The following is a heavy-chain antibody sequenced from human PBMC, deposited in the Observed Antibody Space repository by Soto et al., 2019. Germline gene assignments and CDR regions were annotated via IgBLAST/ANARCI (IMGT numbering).Heavy chain of an antibody. CDR3: AREGIAAAGNWFDP. CDR1: GFTFSSYA. Sequence: QVQLVESGGGVVQPGRSLRLSCAASGFTFSSYAMHWVRQAPGKGLEWVAVISYDGSNKYYADSVKGRFTISRDNFKNTLYLQMNSLRAEDTAVYYCAREGIAAAGNWFDPWGQGTLVTVSS. D-gene: IGHD6-13*01. J-gene: IGHJ5*02. CDR2: ISYDGSNK. V-gene: IGHV3-30-3*01.